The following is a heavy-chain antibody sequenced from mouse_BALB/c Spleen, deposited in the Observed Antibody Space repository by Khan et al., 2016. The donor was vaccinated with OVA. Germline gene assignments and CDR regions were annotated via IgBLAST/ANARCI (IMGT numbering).Heavy chain of an antibody. CDR2: IDPYDSET. J-gene: IGHJ3*01. V-gene: IGHV1-52*01. Sequence: QVQLQQPGTELVRPGTSVKLSCKASGYTFTSYWMNWIKQRPEQGLEWIGRIDPYDSETHYNQKFKDNATLTVDKSSNTAYMQLTSLTSEDSAVYYCARNPFAYWGQGTLVTVSA. CDR3: ARNPFAY. CDR1: GYTFTSYW.